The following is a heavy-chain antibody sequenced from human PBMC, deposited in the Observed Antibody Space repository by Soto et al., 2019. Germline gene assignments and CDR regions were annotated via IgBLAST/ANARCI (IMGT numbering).Heavy chain of an antibody. V-gene: IGHV4-59*08. CDR3: ARRYSAYGDY. CDR2: ICFRGSA. CDR1: GGSITSYY. D-gene: IGHD5-12*01. J-gene: IGHJ4*02. Sequence: QVQLQESGPGLVKPSETLSLTCTVSGGSITSYYWSWIRQPPGKGLEWIGYICFRGSANYNPSLNPRVTTSIHTAKNQLSLTLSSVTAADTAVYYCARRYSAYGDYWGQGTLVTFSS.